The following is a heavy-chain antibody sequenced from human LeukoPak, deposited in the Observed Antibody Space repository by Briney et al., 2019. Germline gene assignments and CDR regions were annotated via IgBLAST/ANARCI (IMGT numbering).Heavy chain of an antibody. CDR3: AKGVVVVPAKYYFDY. D-gene: IGHD2-15*01. V-gene: IGHV3-30*18. CDR1: GFTFSSYG. Sequence: PGGSLRLSCAASGFTFSSYGMHWVRQAPGKGLEWVAVISYDGSNKYYADSVKGRFTISRDNSKNTLYLQMNSLRAEDTAVYYCAKGVVVVPAKYYFDYWGQGTLVTVSS. J-gene: IGHJ4*02. CDR2: ISYDGSNK.